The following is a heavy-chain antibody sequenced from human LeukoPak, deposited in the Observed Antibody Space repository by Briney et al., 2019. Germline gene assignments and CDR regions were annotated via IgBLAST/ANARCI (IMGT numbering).Heavy chain of an antibody. CDR1: GGSFSGYY. D-gene: IGHD3-9*01. CDR2: INHSGST. J-gene: IGHJ4*02. CDR3: ARGGVQYYDFLTGYYTNYFDY. Sequence: PSETLSLTCAVYGGSFSGYYWSWIRQPPGKGLEWIGEINHSGSTNYNPSLKSRVTISVDTSKNQFSLKLSSVTAADTAVYYCARGGVQYYDFLTGYYTNYFDYWGQGTLVTVSS. V-gene: IGHV4-34*01.